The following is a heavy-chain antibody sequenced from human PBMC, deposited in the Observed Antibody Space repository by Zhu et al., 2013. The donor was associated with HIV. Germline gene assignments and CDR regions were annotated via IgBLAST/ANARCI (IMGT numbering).Heavy chain of an antibody. CDR3: SRTKMFAGYWSDF. D-gene: IGHD3-9*01. CDR2: ISPNNGGT. V-gene: IGHV1-2*02. CDR1: GYTFTSHD. J-gene: IGHJ4*02. Sequence: QVQLVQSGAEVKRPGASVKVSCRPSGYTFTSHDINWVRQAPGQGLEWMGWISPNNGGTIYEQKFQGRVTMTRDTSITTAYMELSRLTPDDTAVYYCSRTKMFAGYWSDFWGQGTLVTVSS.